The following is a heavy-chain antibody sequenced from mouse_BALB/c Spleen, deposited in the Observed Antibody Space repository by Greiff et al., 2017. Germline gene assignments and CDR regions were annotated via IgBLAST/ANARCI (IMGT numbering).Heavy chain of an antibody. J-gene: IGHJ3*01. V-gene: IGHV2-3*01. D-gene: IGHD2-4*01. CDR1: GFSLTSYG. Sequence: VKLVESGPGLVAPSQSLSITCTVSGFSLTSYGVSWVRQPPGKGLEWLGVIWGDGSTNYHSALISRLSISKDNSKSQVFLKLNSLQTDDTATYYCAKGGDYDQNSPFAYWGQGTLVTVSA. CDR3: AKGGDYDQNSPFAY. CDR2: IWGDGST.